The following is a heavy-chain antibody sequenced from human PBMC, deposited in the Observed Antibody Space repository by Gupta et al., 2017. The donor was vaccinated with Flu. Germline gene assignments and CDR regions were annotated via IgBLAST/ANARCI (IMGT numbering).Heavy chain of an antibody. CDR3: ARDYAAGGGAYYGMDV. Sequence: QVQVVESGGGLVKPGGSLRLSCAASGFTFSDYYMSWIRQAPGKGLEWVSHISRSGITIHHADSVKGRFTISRDNAKNSLYLQMNSLRAEDTAVYYCARDYAAGGGAYYGMDVWGQGTTVTVSS. V-gene: IGHV3-11*01. CDR2: ISRSGITI. J-gene: IGHJ6*02. CDR1: GFTFSDYY. D-gene: IGHD3-16*01.